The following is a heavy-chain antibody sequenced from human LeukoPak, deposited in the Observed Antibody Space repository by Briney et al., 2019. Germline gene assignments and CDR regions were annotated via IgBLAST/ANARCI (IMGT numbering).Heavy chain of an antibody. Sequence: PSETLSLTCAVSGYSISTGYYWAWIRQPPGKGLEWIGSIYHNESTYYNPSLKSRVTISVDTSKNQFSLKLSSVTAADTAVYYCARGRATYDFWSGQKIDYWGQGTLVTVSS. D-gene: IGHD3-3*01. V-gene: IGHV4-38-2*01. J-gene: IGHJ4*02. CDR2: IYHNEST. CDR3: ARGRATYDFWSGQKIDY. CDR1: GYSISTGYY.